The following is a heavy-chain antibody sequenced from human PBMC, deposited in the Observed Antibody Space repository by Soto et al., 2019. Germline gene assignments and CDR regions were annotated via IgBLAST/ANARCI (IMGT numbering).Heavy chain of an antibody. CDR1: GFTFSSNW. Sequence: HPGGSLRLSCAASGFTFSSNWMSWVRQAPGKGLEWVANMKQDGNEQYYVDSVKGRFTISRDNAKNSLYLQMDSLRVEDTAVYYCVRGGYSRGENWGQGILVTVSS. CDR2: MKQDGNEQ. D-gene: IGHD4-17*01. V-gene: IGHV3-7*04. J-gene: IGHJ4*02. CDR3: VRGGYSRGEN.